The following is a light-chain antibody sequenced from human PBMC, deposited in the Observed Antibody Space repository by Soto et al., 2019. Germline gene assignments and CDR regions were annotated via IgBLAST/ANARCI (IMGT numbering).Light chain of an antibody. CDR3: QQYDSLRYT. J-gene: IGKJ2*01. CDR2: GAS. Sequence: EIVFTQSPGTLSLSPGERASLSCRASQSVSNNYLAWYRQKPGQAPRLLIYGASNRATGIPDRFSGSGSGTDFTLTISRLEPEDFAVYYCQQYDSLRYTFGQGTKVDIK. CDR1: QSVSNNY. V-gene: IGKV3-20*01.